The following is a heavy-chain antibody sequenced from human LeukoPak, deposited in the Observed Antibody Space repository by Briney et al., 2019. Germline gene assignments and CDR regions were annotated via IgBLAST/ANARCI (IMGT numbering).Heavy chain of an antibody. J-gene: IGHJ4*02. CDR1: GFTFSRYS. D-gene: IGHD6-19*01. V-gene: IGHV3-23*01. CDR2: ISGSGGST. CDR3: AKVRSGWSHGNY. Sequence: PGGSLRLSCAASGFTFSRYSRNWVRQAPGKGLEWVSAISGSGGSTYYADSVKGRFTISRDNSKNTLYLQMNSLRAEDTAVYYCAKVRSGWSHGNYWGQGTLVTVSS.